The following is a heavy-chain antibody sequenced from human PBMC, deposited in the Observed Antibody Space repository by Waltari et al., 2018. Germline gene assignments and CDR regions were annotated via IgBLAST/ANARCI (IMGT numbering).Heavy chain of an antibody. CDR1: GFSLSTSGVG. CDR3: AHLRYTAPFDY. D-gene: IGHD3-9*01. Sequence: QITLKESGPTLVKPTQTLTLTCTFSGFSLSTSGVGVGWIRQPPGKALEWLALIYWNDDKRYSPSLKSRLTITKDTSKNPVVLTMTNMDPVDTATYYCAHLRYTAPFDYWGQGTLVTVSS. V-gene: IGHV2-5*01. CDR2: IYWNDDK. J-gene: IGHJ4*02.